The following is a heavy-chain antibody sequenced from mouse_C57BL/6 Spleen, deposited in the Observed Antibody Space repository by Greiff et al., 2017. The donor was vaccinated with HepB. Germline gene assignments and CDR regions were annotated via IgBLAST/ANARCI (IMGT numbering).Heavy chain of an antibody. V-gene: IGHV1-22*01. J-gene: IGHJ2*01. D-gene: IGHD1-1*01. CDR1: GYTFTDYN. CDR3: ASHYYGSRDFDY. Sequence: EVQLQQSGPELVKPGASVKMSCKASGYTFTDYNMHWVKQSHGKSLEWIGYINPNNGGTSYNQKFKGKATLTVNKSSSTAYMELRSLTSEDSAVYYCASHYYGSRDFDYWGQGTTLTVSS. CDR2: INPNNGGT.